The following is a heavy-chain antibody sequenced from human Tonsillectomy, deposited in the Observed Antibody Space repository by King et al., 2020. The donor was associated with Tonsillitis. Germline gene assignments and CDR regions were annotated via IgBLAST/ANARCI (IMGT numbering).Heavy chain of an antibody. CDR3: ATSGIAAAGTRRVTFDI. D-gene: IGHD6-13*01. CDR2: INHSGST. CDR1: GGSFSGYY. J-gene: IGHJ3*02. V-gene: IGHV4-34*01. Sequence: HVQLQQWGAGLLKPSETLSLTCAVYGGSFSGYYWSWIRQPPGKGLGWIGEINHSGSTKYNPSLKSRVTTSVDTSKNQFSLKLSSVTAADTAVYYCATSGIAAAGTRRVTFDIWGQGTMVTVSS.